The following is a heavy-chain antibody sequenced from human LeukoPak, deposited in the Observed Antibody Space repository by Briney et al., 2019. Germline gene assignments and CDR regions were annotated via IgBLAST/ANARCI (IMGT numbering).Heavy chain of an antibody. CDR2: IYPGDSDT. D-gene: IGHD4-17*01. J-gene: IGHJ4*02. V-gene: IGHV5-51*01. Sequence: GAPLQISSKGPGSGFTNYWIGWARPMPGKGMGWMGIIYPGDSDTRYSPSFQGQVTISADKSISAAYLQWSSLKASDTAMYFCARPALMASRDYYFDYWGQGTLVTVSS. CDR3: ARPALMASRDYYFDY. CDR1: GSGFTNYW.